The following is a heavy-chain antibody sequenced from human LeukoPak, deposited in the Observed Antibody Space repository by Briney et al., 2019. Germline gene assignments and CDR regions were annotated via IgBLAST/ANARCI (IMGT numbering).Heavy chain of an antibody. D-gene: IGHD3-3*01. Sequence: KASETLSLTCAVSGGSISSSNWWSWVRQPPGKGLEWNGEIYHSGSTNYNASIKSRVTISVDNSKTQFSLKLSSVPAADTAVYYCARVNEDYGFWSGYPSGDAFDIWGQGTMVTVSS. CDR3: ARVNEDYGFWSGYPSGDAFDI. CDR1: GGSISSSNW. J-gene: IGHJ3*02. CDR2: IYHSGST. V-gene: IGHV4-4*02.